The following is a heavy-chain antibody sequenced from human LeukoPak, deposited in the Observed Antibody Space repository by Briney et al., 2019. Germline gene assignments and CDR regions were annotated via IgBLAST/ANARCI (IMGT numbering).Heavy chain of an antibody. V-gene: IGHV1-69*02. CDR2: IIPILGIA. Sequence: GASVKVSCKASGGTFSSYTISWVRQAPGQGLEWMGRIIPILGIANYAQKFQGRVTITADNSTSTAYMELSSLRSEDTAVYYCARSIAAAGTWRNWFDPWGQGTLVTVSS. J-gene: IGHJ5*02. D-gene: IGHD6-13*01. CDR3: ARSIAAAGTWRNWFDP. CDR1: GGTFSSYT.